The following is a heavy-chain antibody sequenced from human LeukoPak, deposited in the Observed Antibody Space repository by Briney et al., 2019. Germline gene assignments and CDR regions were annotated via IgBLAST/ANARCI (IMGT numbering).Heavy chain of an antibody. CDR3: AKDEVGGHFAY. J-gene: IGHJ4*02. CDR2: ISSSSSYI. V-gene: IGHV3-21*01. CDR1: GFTFSSYS. Sequence: GGSLRLSCAASGFTFSSYSMNWVRQAPGKGLEWVSSISSSSSYIYYADSVKGRFTISRDNAKNSLNLQMNSLRAEDTAVYYCAKDEVGGHFAYWGQGTLVTVSS. D-gene: IGHD1-26*01.